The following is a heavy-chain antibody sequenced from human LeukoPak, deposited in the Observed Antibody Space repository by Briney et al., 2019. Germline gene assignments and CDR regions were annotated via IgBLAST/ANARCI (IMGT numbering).Heavy chain of an antibody. D-gene: IGHD2-15*01. J-gene: IGHJ4*02. V-gene: IGHV3-48*01. Sequence: GGSLRLSCAASGFTFSSYGMNWVRQAPGKGLEWVSYISSSSSTIYYADSVKGRFTISRDNAKNSLYLQMNSLRAEDTAVYYCARDGAGGSCYGDYWGQGTLVTVSS. CDR3: ARDGAGGSCYGDY. CDR1: GFTFSSYG. CDR2: ISSSSSTI.